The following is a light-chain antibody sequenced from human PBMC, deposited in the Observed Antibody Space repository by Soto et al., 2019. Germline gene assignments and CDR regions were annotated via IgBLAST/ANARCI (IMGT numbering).Light chain of an antibody. V-gene: IGKV1-9*01. CDR1: QGISSY. Sequence: DIQLTQSPSFLSASVGDRVTITCRASQGISSYLAWYHQTPGKAPKLLISGASTLQTGVPSRFSGSGSGTDFTLTINSPQPEDVATYYCQQSNDYPRTFGQGTKLDIK. J-gene: IGKJ2*01. CDR3: QQSNDYPRT. CDR2: GAS.